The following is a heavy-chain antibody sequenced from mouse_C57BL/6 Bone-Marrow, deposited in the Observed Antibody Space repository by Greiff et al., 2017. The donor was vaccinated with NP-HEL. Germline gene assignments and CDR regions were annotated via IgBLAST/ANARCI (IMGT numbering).Heavy chain of an antibody. V-gene: IGHV5-6*01. D-gene: IGHD1-1*01. J-gene: IGHJ2*01. CDR3: ARHYYYGSPYYFDY. Sequence: EVQLVESGGDLVKPGGSLKLSCAASGFTFSSYGMSWVRQTPDKRLEWVATISSGGSYTSYPDSVKGRFTISRDNAKNTLYLQMSSLKSEDTAMYYGARHYYYGSPYYFDYWGQGTTLTVSS. CDR2: ISSGGSYT. CDR1: GFTFSSYG.